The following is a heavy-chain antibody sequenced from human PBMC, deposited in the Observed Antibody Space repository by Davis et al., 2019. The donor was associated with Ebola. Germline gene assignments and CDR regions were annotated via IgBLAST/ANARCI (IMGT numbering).Heavy chain of an antibody. D-gene: IGHD4-17*01. CDR1: GGTFRSYG. V-gene: IGHV1-69*10. CDR2: IIPVLGRT. Sequence: SVKVSCKASGGTFRSYGISWVRQAPGQGLEWVGGIIPVLGRTKYAEGLQGRVTITADESTNTAYMEVTSLKSEDTAVYYCARATTVIIPGIYDYHYHYMDVWGKGTPVTVSS. CDR3: ARATTVIIPGIYDYHYHYMDV. J-gene: IGHJ6*03.